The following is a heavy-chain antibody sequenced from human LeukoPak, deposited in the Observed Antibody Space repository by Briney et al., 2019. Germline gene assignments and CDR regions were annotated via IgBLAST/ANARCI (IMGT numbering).Heavy chain of an antibody. V-gene: IGHV3-15*01. CDR2: IKSKTDGGTA. J-gene: IGHJ4*02. D-gene: IGHD3-22*01. CDR3: TAPRGPRNGYYLSDY. Sequence: PGRSLRLSCAASGFTFSNYGMHWVRQAPGKGLEWVGHIKSKTDGGTADYAAPVKGRFTISRDDSTNTLYLEMNSLETEDTALYYCTAPRGPRNGYYLSDYWGQGTLVTVSS. CDR1: GFTFSNYG.